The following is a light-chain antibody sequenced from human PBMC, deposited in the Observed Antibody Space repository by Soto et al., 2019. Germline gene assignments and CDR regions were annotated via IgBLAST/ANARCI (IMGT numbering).Light chain of an antibody. CDR2: SDN. CDR1: SSNIGSNA. J-gene: IGLJ2*01. Sequence: QSVLTQPPSASGTPGQRVTISCSGSSSNIGSNAVNWYQQLPKTAPKLLIYSDNHRPSGVPDRFSVSKSGTSASLAISGLQSEDEADYYCAAWDDSLNGVVFGGGTKLPVL. V-gene: IGLV1-44*01. CDR3: AAWDDSLNGVV.